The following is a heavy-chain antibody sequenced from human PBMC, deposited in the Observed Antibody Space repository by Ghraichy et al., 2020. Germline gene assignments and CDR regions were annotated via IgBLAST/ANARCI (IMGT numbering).Heavy chain of an antibody. V-gene: IGHV3-23*01. CDR3: AKDGNIVGALHWFY. CDR1: GFTFSSYA. J-gene: IGHJ4*02. Sequence: GGSLRLSCAASGFTFSSYAMSWVRQAPGKGLEWVSAISGSGGSTYYADSVKGRFTISRDNSKNTLYLQMNSLRAEDTAVYYCAKDGNIVGALHWFYWGQGTLVTVSS. CDR2: ISGSGGST. D-gene: IGHD1-26*01.